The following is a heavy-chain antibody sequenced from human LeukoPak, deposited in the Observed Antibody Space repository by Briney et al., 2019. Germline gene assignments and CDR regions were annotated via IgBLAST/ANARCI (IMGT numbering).Heavy chain of an antibody. CDR2: ISSSGSTI. CDR3: ARPVYSGYDRSWEY. D-gene: IGHD5-12*01. CDR1: GFTFSDYY. Sequence: PGGSLRLSCAASGFTFSDYYMSWIRQAPGKGLEWVSYISSSGSTIYYADSVKGRFTISRDNAKNSLYLQMNSLRAEDTAVYYCARPVYSGYDRSWEYWGRGTLVTVSS. J-gene: IGHJ4*02. V-gene: IGHV3-11*01.